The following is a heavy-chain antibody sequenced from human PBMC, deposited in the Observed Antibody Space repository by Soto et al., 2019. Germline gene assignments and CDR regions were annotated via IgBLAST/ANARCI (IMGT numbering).Heavy chain of an antibody. CDR2: KSYDGGNT. CDR3: AKDFRPTIPYYYDS. D-gene: IGHD2-21*01. Sequence: PGGSLRLSCAASGFKFSNYAMHWVRQAPGKGLEWVAVKSYDGGNTYHAASVYGRFVISRDNTNNTLYLQMNSLRIEDTAVYYCAKDFRPTIPYYYDSWGQGTMVTVSS. V-gene: IGHV3-30*18. CDR1: GFKFSNYA. J-gene: IGHJ4*02.